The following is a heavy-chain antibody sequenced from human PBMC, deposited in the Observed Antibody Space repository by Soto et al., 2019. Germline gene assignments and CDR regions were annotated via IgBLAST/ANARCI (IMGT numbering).Heavy chain of an antibody. CDR1: GFTFSNAW. CDR2: IKSKTDGGTT. V-gene: IGHV3-15*07. D-gene: IGHD3-3*01. CDR3: TTLITIFGVVLMDV. J-gene: IGHJ6*02. Sequence: GGSLRLSCAASGFTFSNAWMNWVRQAPGKGLEWVGRIKSKTDGGTTDYAAPVKGRFTISRDDSKNTLYLQTNSLKTEDTAVYYCTTLITIFGVVLMDVWGQGTTVTVSS.